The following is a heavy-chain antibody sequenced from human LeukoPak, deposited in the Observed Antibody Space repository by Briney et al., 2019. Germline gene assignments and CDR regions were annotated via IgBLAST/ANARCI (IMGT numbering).Heavy chain of an antibody. D-gene: IGHD3-10*01. V-gene: IGHV7-4-1*02. J-gene: IGHJ4*02. CDR1: GYTFTNYH. CDR2: IDTTTGNP. CDR3: VRGTPTPGMDY. Sequence: ASVKVSCKASGYTFTNYHMHWVRQAPGQGLEWMGNIDTTTGNPRYAQDFTGRFVFSLDTSVSTAYLQITSLKADDTAAYYCVRGTPTPGMDYWGQGTQVTVSS.